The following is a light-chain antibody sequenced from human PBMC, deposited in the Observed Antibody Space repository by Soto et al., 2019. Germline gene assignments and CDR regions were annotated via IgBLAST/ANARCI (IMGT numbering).Light chain of an antibody. V-gene: IGKV3-20*01. Sequence: EIVLTQSPVTLSLSPGERATLSCRTSESIYISFLAWYQQKPGLGPRLLIYGTSNRASGIPDRFSGGGSGTDFTLTISRLEPEDFAMYYCQQYGGSPPYTFGQGTKLEIK. J-gene: IGKJ2*01. CDR1: ESIYISF. CDR2: GTS. CDR3: QQYGGSPPYT.